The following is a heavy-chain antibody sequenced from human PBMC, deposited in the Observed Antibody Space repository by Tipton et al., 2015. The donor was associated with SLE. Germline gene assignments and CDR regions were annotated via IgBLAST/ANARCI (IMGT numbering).Heavy chain of an antibody. Sequence: TLSLTCSVSGGSISNYYWSWIRQPAGKGLEWIGTIYYSGNTYNNPSLKSRLSISIDKSKNQFSLKLSSVIAADTAVYFCARDGKPGIPYKHYAMDVWGQGSTVTVSS. CDR2: IYYSGNT. D-gene: IGHD2-2*02. CDR1: GGSISNYY. V-gene: IGHV4-59*01. J-gene: IGHJ6*02. CDR3: ARDGKPGIPYKHYAMDV.